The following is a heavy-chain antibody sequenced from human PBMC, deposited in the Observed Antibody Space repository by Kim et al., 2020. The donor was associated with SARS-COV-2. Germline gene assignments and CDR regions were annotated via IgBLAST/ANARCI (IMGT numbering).Heavy chain of an antibody. J-gene: IGHJ6*02. CDR2: ISGSGGST. CDR3: AKPDAMARGGMDV. Sequence: GGSLRLSCAASGFTFSSYAMSWVRQAPGKGLEWVSAISGSGGSTYYADSVKGRFTISRDNSKNTLYLQMNSLGAEDTAVYYCAKPDAMARGGMDVWGQGTTVTVSS. V-gene: IGHV3-23*01. D-gene: IGHD3-10*01. CDR1: GFTFSSYA.